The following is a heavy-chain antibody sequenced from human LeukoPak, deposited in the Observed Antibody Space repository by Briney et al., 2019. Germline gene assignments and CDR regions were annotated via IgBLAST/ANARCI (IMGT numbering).Heavy chain of an antibody. V-gene: IGHV1-2*02. CDR3: ARDVHHCSITSCDDY. D-gene: IGHD2-2*01. CDR2: INPNSGGT. CDR1: GYTFTGYY. J-gene: IGHJ4*02. Sequence: ASVKVSCKASGYTFTGYYMYWVRQAPGQGLEWMGWINPNSGGTNYAQKFQGRVTMTRDTSISTAYMELSRLRSDDTAVYYCARDVHHCSITSCDDYWGQGTLVTVSS.